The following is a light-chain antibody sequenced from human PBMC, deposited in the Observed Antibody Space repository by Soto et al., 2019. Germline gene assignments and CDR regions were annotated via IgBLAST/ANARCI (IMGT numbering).Light chain of an antibody. CDR3: QQVKSYPRT. CDR1: QSISSY. V-gene: IGKV1-9*01. J-gene: IGKJ4*01. Sequence: DIQMTQSPSSLSASVGDRVTITCRASQSISSYLNWYQQKPGKAPKLLIYAESTLQSGVPSRFSGSGSGTRGTLTISSLQPEDFATYYCQQVKSYPRTFGGGTKVDIK. CDR2: AES.